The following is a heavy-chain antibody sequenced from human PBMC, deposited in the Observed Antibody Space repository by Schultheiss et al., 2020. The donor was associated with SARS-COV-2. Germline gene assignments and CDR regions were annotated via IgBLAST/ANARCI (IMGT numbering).Heavy chain of an antibody. CDR2: IIPILGIA. V-gene: IGHV1-69*04. Sequence: SVKVSCKASGYTFTGYYMHWVRQAPGQGLEWMGRIIPILGIANYAQKFQGRVTITADKSTSTAYMELSSLRSEDTAVYYCARESGPFDYWGQGTLVTVSS. CDR3: ARESGPFDY. CDR1: GYTFTGYY. J-gene: IGHJ4*02.